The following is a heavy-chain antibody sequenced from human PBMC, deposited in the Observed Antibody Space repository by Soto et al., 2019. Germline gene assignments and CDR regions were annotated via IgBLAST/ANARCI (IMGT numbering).Heavy chain of an antibody. V-gene: IGHV4-31*03. CDR3: AREVAATTHFDY. Sequence: QVQLQESGPGLVKPSQTLSLTCTVSGASISSDGHYWSWIRQHPGKGLEWIGYVYYGLSTYYNPSLKSRVTISIDTSKNQFSLKPSSVTAADTAVYYCAREVAATTHFDYWGQGTLVTVSS. CDR2: VYYGLST. D-gene: IGHD2-15*01. CDR1: GASISSDGHY. J-gene: IGHJ4*02.